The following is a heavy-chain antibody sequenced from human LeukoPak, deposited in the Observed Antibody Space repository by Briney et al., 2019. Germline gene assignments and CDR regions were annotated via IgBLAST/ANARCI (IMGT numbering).Heavy chain of an antibody. D-gene: IGHD1-14*01. Sequence: GGSLRLSCAASGFTFSDYYMSWIRQAPGKGLEWLSYITNSGSTIYYADSVKGRFTISRDNAKNSLYLQMNSLRAEDTAVYYCARGPRNDAFDIWGQGTMVTVSS. CDR2: ITNSGSTI. CDR3: ARGPRNDAFDI. V-gene: IGHV3-11*04. J-gene: IGHJ3*02. CDR1: GFTFSDYY.